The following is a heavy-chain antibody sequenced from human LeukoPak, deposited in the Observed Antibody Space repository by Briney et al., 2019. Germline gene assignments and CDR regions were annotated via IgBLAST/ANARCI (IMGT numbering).Heavy chain of an antibody. Sequence: SETLSLTCTVSGGSISSSSYYWGWIRQPPGKGLEWIGSIYYSGRTYYSPSLKSRVTISVDTSKNQFSLKLGSVTAADTAVYYCARNLRLPRGYRKYYYYYMDVWGKGTTVTVSS. CDR2: IYYSGRT. CDR3: ARNLRLPRGYRKYYYYYMDV. J-gene: IGHJ6*03. D-gene: IGHD3-10*01. CDR1: GGSISSSSYY. V-gene: IGHV4-39*07.